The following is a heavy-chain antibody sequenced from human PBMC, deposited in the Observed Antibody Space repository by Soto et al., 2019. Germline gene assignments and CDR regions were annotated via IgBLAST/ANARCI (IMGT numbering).Heavy chain of an antibody. D-gene: IGHD2-2*01. CDR2: INPNSGAT. J-gene: IGHJ6*02. CDR3: LGGPAAIERGYYYYNMDV. CDR1: GYTFTDYY. V-gene: IGHV1-2*02. Sequence: XSVKVSCNAAGYTFTDYYLRWGRQAPGQGLEWMGWINPNSGATNYAQKFRGRVTMTRDTSISTAYMELSRLRSDDTAVYYCLGGPAAIERGYYYYNMDVWGQGTMVTVSS.